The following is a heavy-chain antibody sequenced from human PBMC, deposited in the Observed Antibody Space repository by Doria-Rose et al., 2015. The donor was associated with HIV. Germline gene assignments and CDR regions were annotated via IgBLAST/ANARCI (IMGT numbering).Heavy chain of an antibody. CDR1: GVSLSSPGMG. D-gene: IGHD6-13*01. V-gene: IGHV2-26*01. CDR2: IFSDDER. Sequence: QITLKESGPVLVKPTETLTLTCTVSGVSLSSPGMGVSWIRQPPGKALEWLANIFSDDERSYITSLKSRLTISRGTSKSQVVLTMADMDPVYTATYYCARIKSSRWYHKYYFDFWGQGTLVIVSA. CDR3: ARIKSSRWYHKYYFDF. J-gene: IGHJ4*02.